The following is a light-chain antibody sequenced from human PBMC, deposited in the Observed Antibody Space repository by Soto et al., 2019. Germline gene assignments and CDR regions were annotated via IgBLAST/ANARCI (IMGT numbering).Light chain of an antibody. CDR1: QSVSTN. Sequence: EIVMTQSPATLSVSPGESATLSCRASQSVSTNLAWYQQKPGQAPRLLIYGASTRATGIPARFSGSGSGTEFTLTISRLRSEDFALYYCQQYNNWSMYTFGQGTKVDI. J-gene: IGKJ2*01. CDR3: QQYNNWSMYT. CDR2: GAS. V-gene: IGKV3-15*01.